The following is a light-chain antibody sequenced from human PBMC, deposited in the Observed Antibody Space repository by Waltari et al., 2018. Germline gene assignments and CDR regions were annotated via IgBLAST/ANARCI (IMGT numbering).Light chain of an antibody. CDR3: HLRSNWRYT. CDR1: QGVTNY. Sequence: EIVLTQSPAILSLSPGEIATLSCRPSQGVTNYLSWYQLKPGQAPRLLIYDASNRATGIPTRFSGSGSGTDFTLTISSLEPDDFAVYFCHLRSNWRYTFGQGTKLEIK. V-gene: IGKV3-11*01. CDR2: DAS. J-gene: IGKJ2*01.